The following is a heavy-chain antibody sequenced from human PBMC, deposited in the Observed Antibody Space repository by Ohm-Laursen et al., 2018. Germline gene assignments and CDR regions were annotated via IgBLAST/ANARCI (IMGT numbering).Heavy chain of an antibody. CDR2: ISDTGSTI. Sequence: SLRLSCSASGFTFSNYYMSWIRQAPGKGLEWVSYISDTGSTIYYADSVTGRFTISRDNAKNSLFLQMNSLRADDTAIYYCARRIPLYGMDVWGQGTTVTVSS. J-gene: IGHJ6*02. D-gene: IGHD2-2*02. CDR3: ARRIPLYGMDV. V-gene: IGHV3-11*01. CDR1: GFTFSNYY.